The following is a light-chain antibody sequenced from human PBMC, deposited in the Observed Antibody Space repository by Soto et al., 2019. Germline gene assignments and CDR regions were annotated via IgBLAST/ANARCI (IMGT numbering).Light chain of an antibody. CDR3: QQYYNSGLT. Sequence: EVVMTKSPGTLSVSPGERATLSCRASQSISGNLVWYQQKPGQAPRLLIYGASTRATGIPARFSGSGSGTEFTLTISSLQPEDSASYYCQQYYNSGLTFGGGTRLEIK. CDR2: GAS. J-gene: IGKJ5*01. CDR1: QSISGN. V-gene: IGKV3-15*01.